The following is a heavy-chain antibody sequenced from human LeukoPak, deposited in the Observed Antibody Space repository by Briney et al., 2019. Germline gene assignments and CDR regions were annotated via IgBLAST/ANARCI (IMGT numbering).Heavy chain of an antibody. V-gene: IGHV6-1*01. CDR3: ARARQQDLGALVAYFDY. CDR1: GDSVSSNSAA. CDR2: TYYRSKWYN. J-gene: IGHJ4*02. D-gene: IGHD3-16*01. Sequence: SQTLSLTCAISGDSVSSNSAAWNWIRQSPSRGLEWLGRTYYRSKWYNDYAVSVKSRITINPDTSKNQFSLQLYSVTPEDTAVYYCARARQQDLGALVAYFDYWGQGTLVTVSS.